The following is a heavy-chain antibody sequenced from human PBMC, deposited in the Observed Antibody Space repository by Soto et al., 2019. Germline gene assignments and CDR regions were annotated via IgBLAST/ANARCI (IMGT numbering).Heavy chain of an antibody. V-gene: IGHV4-59*01. J-gene: IGHJ3*02. CDR2: IYHSGST. CDR1: GGSINNYY. CDR3: ARQSSYSSAFLTLDI. D-gene: IGHD3-22*01. Sequence: QVQLQESGPGLVKPSETLSLTCTVSGGSINNYYWNYIRQPPGKGLEWIGHIYHSGSTNYTPSLKSRVTISLDTSKKQFSLKLSSVTAADTAVYYCARQSSYSSAFLTLDIWGQGTMVTVSS.